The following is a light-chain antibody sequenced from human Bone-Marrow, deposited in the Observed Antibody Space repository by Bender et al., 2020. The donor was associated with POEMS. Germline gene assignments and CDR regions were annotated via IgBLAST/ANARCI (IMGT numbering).Light chain of an antibody. CDR1: NSDVGAYNL. CDR3: QSYDNSLGGWV. CDR2: GYN. J-gene: IGLJ3*02. V-gene: IGLV1-40*01. Sequence: QSVLTQPPSVSGSPGQSITISCTGTNSDVGAYNLVSWYQHLPGTAPKLLIYGYNNRPSGVPDRFSGSKSGTSASLAITGLQAEDEGDYYCQSYDNSLGGWVFGGGTKLTVL.